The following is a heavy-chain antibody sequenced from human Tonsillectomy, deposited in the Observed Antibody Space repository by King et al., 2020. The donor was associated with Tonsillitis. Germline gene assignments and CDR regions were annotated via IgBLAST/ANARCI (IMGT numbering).Heavy chain of an antibody. CDR3: ARQRRNYYDSRADNWFDP. CDR1: GLTFSSYW. D-gene: IGHD3-22*01. J-gene: IGHJ5*02. Sequence: VQLVESGGGLVQPGGSLRLSCAASGLTFSSYWMSWVRQAPGKGLEWVANIKEDGSEKYYVDSVKGRFTISRDNAKNSLYLQMNSLRVEDTAVYYCARQRRNYYDSRADNWFDPWGQGTPVTVSS. V-gene: IGHV3-7*04. CDR2: IKEDGSEK.